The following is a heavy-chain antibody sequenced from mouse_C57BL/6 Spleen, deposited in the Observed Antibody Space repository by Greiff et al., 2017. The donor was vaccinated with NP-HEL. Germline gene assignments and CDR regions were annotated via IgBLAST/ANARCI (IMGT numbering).Heavy chain of an antibody. Sequence: VQLQQSGPELVKPGASVKISCKASGYTFTDYYMNWVKQSHGKSLEWIGDINPNNGGTSYNQKFKGKATLTVDKSSSTAYMELRSLTSEDSAVYYCARSYDYDVPYAMDYWGQGTSVTVSS. CDR1: GYTFTDYY. J-gene: IGHJ4*01. V-gene: IGHV1-26*01. CDR2: INPNNGGT. CDR3: ARSYDYDVPYAMDY. D-gene: IGHD2-4*01.